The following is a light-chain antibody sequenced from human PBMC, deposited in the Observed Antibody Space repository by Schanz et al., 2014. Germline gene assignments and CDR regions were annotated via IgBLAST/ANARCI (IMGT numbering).Light chain of an antibody. CDR1: QTVSSSY. J-gene: IGKJ1*01. V-gene: IGKV3-15*01. Sequence: EIVLTQSPGTLSVSPGERVTLSCRASQTVSSSYLAWYQQKPGQAPRLLIYGASSRATGIAARFSGSGSGTEFTLTISSLQSEDFAFYYCQQYNSWPLTFGQGTKVEIK. CDR2: GAS. CDR3: QQYNSWPLT.